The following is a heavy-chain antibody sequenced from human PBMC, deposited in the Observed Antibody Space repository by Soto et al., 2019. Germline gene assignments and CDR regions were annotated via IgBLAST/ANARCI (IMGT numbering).Heavy chain of an antibody. Sequence: NPSETLSLTCAVSGASMSNTDWWTWVRQPPGKGLEWIGEIYHSGTTNCDPSLKSRVTISLDTSSNQFSLTMNSVSASDTAVYYCARDWGPYWFDSWGQGILVTVSS. CDR2: IYHSGTT. D-gene: IGHD3-16*01. V-gene: IGHV4-4*02. CDR1: GASMSNTDW. CDR3: ARDWGPYWFDS. J-gene: IGHJ5*01.